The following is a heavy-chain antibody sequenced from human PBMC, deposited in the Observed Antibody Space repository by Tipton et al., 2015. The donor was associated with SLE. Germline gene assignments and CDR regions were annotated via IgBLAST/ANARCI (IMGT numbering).Heavy chain of an antibody. D-gene: IGHD3-10*01. J-gene: IGHJ4*02. CDR2: IYPGDSDT. Sequence: QLVQSGAEVKKPGESLKISCKGSGYSFSNYWIAWVRQVPGKGPECMGIIYPGDSDTRYSPSFPGQVTLSVDKSINTAYLQWSSLKASATAIYYCARHGSSLPVCFGDDWGQGTLVTVSS. CDR3: ARHGSSLPVCFGDD. V-gene: IGHV5-51*01. CDR1: GYSFSNYW.